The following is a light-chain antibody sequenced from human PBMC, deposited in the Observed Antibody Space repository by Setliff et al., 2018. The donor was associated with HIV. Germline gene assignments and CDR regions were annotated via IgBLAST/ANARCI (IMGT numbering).Light chain of an antibody. CDR1: QSVRSNF. J-gene: IGKJ3*01. CDR2: GAS. Sequence: EIVLTQSPGTLSLSPGERATLSCRASQSVRSNFLAWYQQKPGQAPRLLIYGASSRATGIPDRFSGSASGTDFTLTINRLEPEDFAMYYCQQYGTSPLTFGPGTKVDIK. V-gene: IGKV3-20*01. CDR3: QQYGTSPLT.